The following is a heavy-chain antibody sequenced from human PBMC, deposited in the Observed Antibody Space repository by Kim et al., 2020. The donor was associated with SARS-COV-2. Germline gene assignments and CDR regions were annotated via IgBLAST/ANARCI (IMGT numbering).Heavy chain of an antibody. J-gene: IGHJ4*02. D-gene: IGHD3-22*01. CDR2: IYYSGST. CDR1: GGSISSSSYY. Sequence: SETLSLTCTVSGGSISSSSYYWGWIRQPPGKGLEWIGSIYYSGSTYYNPSLKSRVTISVDTSKNQFSLKLSSVTAADTAVYYCARLKYYDSSGYYEFDYWGQGTLVTAPS. V-gene: IGHV4-39*01. CDR3: ARLKYYDSSGYYEFDY.